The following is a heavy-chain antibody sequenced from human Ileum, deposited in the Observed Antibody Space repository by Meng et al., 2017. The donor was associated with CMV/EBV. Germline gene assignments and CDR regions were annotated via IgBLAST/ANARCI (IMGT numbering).Heavy chain of an antibody. CDR3: ASLPPLIDYDFWSGYPYYYYGMDV. CDR2: IYHSGST. CDR1: GYSISSGYY. V-gene: IGHV4-38-2*02. Sequence: GSLRLSCTVSGYSISSGYYWGWIRQPPGKGLEWIGSIYHSGSTYYNPSLKSRVTISVDTSKNQFSLKLSSVTAADTAVYYCASLPPLIDYDFWSGYPYYYYGMDVWGQGTTVTVSS. D-gene: IGHD3-3*01. J-gene: IGHJ6*02.